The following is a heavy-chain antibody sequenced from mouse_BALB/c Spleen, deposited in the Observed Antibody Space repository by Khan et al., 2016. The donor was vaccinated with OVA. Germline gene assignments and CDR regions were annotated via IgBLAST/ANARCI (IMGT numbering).Heavy chain of an antibody. CDR2: INPSNGYT. CDR3: AREGAYYRSDGWFSY. V-gene: IGHV1-4*01. Sequence: QVQLQQSGAELARPGASVKMSCKASGYTFTTYTMHWVKQRPGQGLEWIGYINPSNGYTNYNQKFKDKSTLTEDKSSSTAYMQLSSLTSDYSAVXYCAREGAYYRSDGWFSYWGQGTLVTVSA. D-gene: IGHD2-14*01. CDR1: GYTFTTYT. J-gene: IGHJ3*01.